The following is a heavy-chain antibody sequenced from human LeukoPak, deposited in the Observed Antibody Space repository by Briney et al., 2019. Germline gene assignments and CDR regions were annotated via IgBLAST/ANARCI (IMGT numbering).Heavy chain of an antibody. J-gene: IGHJ4*02. CDR1: GYTFTSYD. CDR2: MNPNSGNT. CDR3: ARGVLRYFDWLSNRRTDAYYFDY. Sequence: VSVKVSCKASGYTFTSYDTNWVRQATGQGLEWMGWMNPNSGNTGYAQKFQGRVTMTRNTSISTAYMELSSLRSEDTAVYYCARGVLRYFDWLSNRRTDAYYFDYWGQGTLVTVSS. D-gene: IGHD3-9*01. V-gene: IGHV1-8*01.